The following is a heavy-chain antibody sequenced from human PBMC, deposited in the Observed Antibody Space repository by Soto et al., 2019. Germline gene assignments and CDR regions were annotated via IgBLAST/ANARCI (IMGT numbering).Heavy chain of an antibody. D-gene: IGHD3-3*01. CDR1: GVTISGYY. CDR2: IYSIWST. V-gene: IGHV4-4*07. J-gene: IGHJ5*02. Sequence: PSETLALTCTFTGVTISGYYWAWIRHSAGGGLDWIGLIYSIWSTNYNPSLKSRVTISLDTSMNHFSLRLSSVTAADTAVYYCARGQRFSDWFDPWGQGTLVTVSS. CDR3: ARGQRFSDWFDP.